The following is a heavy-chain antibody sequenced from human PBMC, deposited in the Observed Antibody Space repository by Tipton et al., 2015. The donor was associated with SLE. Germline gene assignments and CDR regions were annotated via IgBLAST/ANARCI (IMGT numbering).Heavy chain of an antibody. CDR1: GGSISSGGYF. V-gene: IGHV4-61*09. Sequence: LRLSCTVSGGSISSGGYFWHWIRQPAGKGLEWIGHIFSTGTTDYNPSLKSRVTISRDTSRNQFSLELNSVTAADTAVYYCARVIRGYTYGPWDYWGQGTLVTVSS. CDR2: IFSTGTT. D-gene: IGHD5-18*01. CDR3: ARVIRGYTYGPWDY. J-gene: IGHJ4*02.